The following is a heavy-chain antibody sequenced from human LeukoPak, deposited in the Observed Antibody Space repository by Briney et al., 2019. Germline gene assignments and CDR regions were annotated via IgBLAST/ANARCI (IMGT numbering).Heavy chain of an antibody. CDR1: GGSIRNYY. CDR3: ARCTSTSCYNFDY. V-gene: IGHV4-39*01. Sequence: SETLSLTCTVSGGSIRNYYWGWIRQPPGKGLEWIGSIYYSGSTYYNPSLKSRVTISVDTSKNQFSLKLSSVTAADTAVYYCARCTSTSCYNFDYWGQGTLLTVSS. J-gene: IGHJ4*02. D-gene: IGHD2-2*02. CDR2: IYYSGST.